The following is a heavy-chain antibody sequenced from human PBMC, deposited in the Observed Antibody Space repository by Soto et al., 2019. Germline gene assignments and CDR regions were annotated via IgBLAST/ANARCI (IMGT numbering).Heavy chain of an antibody. CDR1: GFRFSSFA. V-gene: IGHV3-23*01. J-gene: IGHJ4*02. Sequence: EVQLLESGGGLVHPGGSLRLPCAASGFRFSSFAMSWVRQTPGEGLEWVAGINGGGDATYYTDSVRGRFAISRDNFKNTLYLQMDSLRAEDPDVYYCAKESAATGIPFFDYWGQGTLVTVSS. CDR3: AKESAATGIPFFDY. CDR2: INGGGDAT. D-gene: IGHD6-13*01.